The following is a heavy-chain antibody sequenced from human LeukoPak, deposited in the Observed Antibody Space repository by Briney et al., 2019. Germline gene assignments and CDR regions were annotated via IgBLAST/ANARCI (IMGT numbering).Heavy chain of an antibody. J-gene: IGHJ3*02. CDR1: GFTFSSYW. D-gene: IGHD6-19*01. V-gene: IGHV3-7*01. Sequence: GGSLRLSCAASGFTFSSYWMSWVRQAPGKGLEWVANIKQDGSEKYYVDSVKGRFTISRDNAKNSLYLQMNSLRAEDTAVYYCARWDSSGWYDAFDIWGQGTMVTVSS. CDR3: ARWDSSGWYDAFDI. CDR2: IKQDGSEK.